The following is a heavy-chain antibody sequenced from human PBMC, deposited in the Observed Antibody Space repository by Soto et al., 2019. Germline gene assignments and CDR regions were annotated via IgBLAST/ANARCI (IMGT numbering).Heavy chain of an antibody. CDR1: GGTFSTYT. D-gene: IGHD3-16*01. CDR3: ARLLFSGGSWFDP. J-gene: IGHJ5*02. V-gene: IGHV1-69*02. CDR2: IIPIIGII. Sequence: GASVKVSCKASGGTFSTYTITWVRQAPGQGLEWMGRIIPIIGIINYAQKFQGRVTITADKFTGTAYMELTRLRSDDTAVYYCARLLFSGGSWFDPWGQGTLVTVSS.